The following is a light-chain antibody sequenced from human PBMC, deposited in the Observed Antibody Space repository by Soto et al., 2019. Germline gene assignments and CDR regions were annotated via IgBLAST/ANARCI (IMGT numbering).Light chain of an antibody. CDR2: GAS. V-gene: IGKV3-15*01. CDR1: QSVSSN. Sequence: EIGMTQSPATLSVSPGERATLSCRASQSVSSNLAWYQQKPGQAPRLLIYGASAMATDVPDRFSGSGSGTDFTLTISSLQSEDFAVYYCQQYDNWPLTFGGGTKVEIK. CDR3: QQYDNWPLT. J-gene: IGKJ4*01.